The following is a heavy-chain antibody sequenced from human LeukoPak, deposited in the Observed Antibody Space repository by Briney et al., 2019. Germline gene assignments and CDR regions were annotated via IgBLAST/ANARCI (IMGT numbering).Heavy chain of an antibody. CDR3: ARFKSGSSGYYSDY. CDR1: GGSFSGYY. CDR2: INHSGST. J-gene: IGHJ4*02. V-gene: IGHV4-34*01. D-gene: IGHD3-22*01. Sequence: SETLSLTCAVYGGSFSGYYWSWIRQPPGKGLEWIGEINHSGSTKYNPSLKSRVTISVDTSKNQFSLKLSSVTAADTAVYYCARFKSGSSGYYSDYWGQGTLVTVSS.